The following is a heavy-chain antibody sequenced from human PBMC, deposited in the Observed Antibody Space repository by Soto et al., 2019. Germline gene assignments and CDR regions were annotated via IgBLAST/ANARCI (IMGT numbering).Heavy chain of an antibody. J-gene: IGHJ3*02. V-gene: IGHV3-30-3*01. CDR1: EFTFSDYA. Sequence: GGSLRLSCAASEFTFSDYAMHWVRQAPGKGLEWVAVISDDGDKVFYADSMKDRLTISRDNSKSTLFLQLTSLGPEDTALYYCARAHYHDSSGPNGHAFDIWGQGTLVTVSS. D-gene: IGHD3-22*01. CDR3: ARAHYHDSSGPNGHAFDI. CDR2: ISDDGDKV.